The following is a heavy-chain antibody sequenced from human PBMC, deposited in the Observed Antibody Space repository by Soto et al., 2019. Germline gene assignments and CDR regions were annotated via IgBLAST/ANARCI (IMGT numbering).Heavy chain of an antibody. Sequence: EVQLVESGGGLVQPGGSLRLSCAASGFTFSSYSMNWVRQAPGKGLEWVSYISSSSSTIYYAVSVKGRFTISRVNAKNSLYLQMNSLNGEDTAVYYCARDPTLEQWPVDFDYWGQGTLVSVCS. CDR1: GFTFSSYS. V-gene: IGHV3-48*01. D-gene: IGHD6-19*01. J-gene: IGHJ4*02. CDR3: ARDPTLEQWPVDFDY. CDR2: ISSSSSTI.